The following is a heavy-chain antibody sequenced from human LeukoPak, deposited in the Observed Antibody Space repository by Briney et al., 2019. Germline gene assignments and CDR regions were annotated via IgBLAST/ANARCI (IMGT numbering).Heavy chain of an antibody. J-gene: IGHJ4*02. V-gene: IGHV3-73*01. D-gene: IGHD3-10*01. Sequence: PGGSLRLSCAASGFTFSGSALHWVRQASGKGLEWVGRIRSTANGYATAYAASVKGRFTISRDDSKNTAYLQMDSLKTEDMAVYYCTGNYYGSGSYADFDYWGQGTLVTVSS. CDR1: GFTFSGSA. CDR3: TGNYYGSGSYADFDY. CDR2: IRSTANGYAT.